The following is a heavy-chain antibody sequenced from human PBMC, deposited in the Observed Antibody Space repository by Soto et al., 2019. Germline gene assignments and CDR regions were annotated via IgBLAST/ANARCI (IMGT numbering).Heavy chain of an antibody. D-gene: IGHD3-22*01. Sequence: GFLSRSCEASGFTFSNAWMSWVRHAPERGLEWVGRIKSKTDGGTTDYAAPVKGRFTISRDDSKNTLYLQMNSLKTEDTAVYYCTNPGYYDSSGYYPIDYWGQGTLVTVSS. CDR2: IKSKTDGGTT. CDR3: TNPGYYDSSGYYPIDY. CDR1: GFTFSNAW. V-gene: IGHV3-15*01. J-gene: IGHJ4*02.